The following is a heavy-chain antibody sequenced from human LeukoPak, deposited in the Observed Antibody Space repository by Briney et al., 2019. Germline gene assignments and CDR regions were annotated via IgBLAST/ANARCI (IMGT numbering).Heavy chain of an antibody. J-gene: IGHJ4*02. CDR3: ARSTERHSYFVGAHFDY. CDR2: IYSGGST. V-gene: IGHV3-53*01. Sequence: GGSLRLSCAASGFTVSSNYMSWVRQAPGKGLEWVSVIYSGGSTYYADSVKGRFTISRDNSKNTLYLQMNSLGAEDTAVYYCARSTERHSYFVGAHFDYWGQGTLVTVSS. CDR1: GFTVSSNY. D-gene: IGHD1-26*01.